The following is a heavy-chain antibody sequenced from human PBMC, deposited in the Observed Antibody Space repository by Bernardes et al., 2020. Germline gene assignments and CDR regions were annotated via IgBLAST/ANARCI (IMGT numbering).Heavy chain of an antibody. CDR2: IKQDGSGK. CDR3: ARVLVPHTWDYYYYYMDV. J-gene: IGHJ6*03. D-gene: IGHD2-21*01. Sequence: GGSLRLSCAASGFTFSTSRMSWVRQAPGKGLEWVANIKQDGSGKYYVDSVKGRFTISRDNAKNSLYLQMNSLRAEDTAVYYCARVLVPHTWDYYYYYMDVWGKGTTVTVSS. CDR1: GFTFSTSR. V-gene: IGHV3-7*03.